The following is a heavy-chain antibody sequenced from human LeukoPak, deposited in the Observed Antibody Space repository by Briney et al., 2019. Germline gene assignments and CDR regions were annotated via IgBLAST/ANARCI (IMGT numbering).Heavy chain of an antibody. V-gene: IGHV3-30-3*01. CDR2: ISYDGSNK. CDR3: ARDKGVTAAISPTR. J-gene: IGHJ4*02. Sequence: GGSLRLSCAASGFSVRDYAMHWVRQAPGKGLEWVAVISYDGSNKYYADSVKGRFTISRDNSKNTLYLQMNSLRAEDTAVYCCARDKGVTAAISPTRWGQGTLVTVSS. CDR1: GFSVRDYA. D-gene: IGHD2-2*01.